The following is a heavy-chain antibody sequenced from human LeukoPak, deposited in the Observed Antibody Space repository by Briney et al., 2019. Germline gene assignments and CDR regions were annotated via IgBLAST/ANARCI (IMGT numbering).Heavy chain of an antibody. J-gene: IGHJ4*02. Sequence: GGSLRLSCAASGLTFSNYDMNWVRQAPGKGLEWVSYISNSGTTVYHADSVKGRFTIPRDNAKNSVSLQLDSLRAEDTAIYYCAKGDGYSSPWYFDLWGQGTLVTVSS. CDR3: AKGDGYSSPWYFDL. CDR2: ISNSGTTV. D-gene: IGHD5-18*01. CDR1: GLTFSNYD. V-gene: IGHV3-48*03.